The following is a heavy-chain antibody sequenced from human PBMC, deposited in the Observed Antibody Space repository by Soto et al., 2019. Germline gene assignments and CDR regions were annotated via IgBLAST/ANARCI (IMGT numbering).Heavy chain of an antibody. CDR3: AQMWFGELWHGMDV. CDR1: GGDFLSYT. Sequence: QLVQSGAEVKKPGSSVKVSCKASGGDFLSYTISWVRQAPGQGPEWMGTIIPILDVAKNAQKFQGRVAITEDKATSTVYMELRSLRSDDTAVYYCAQMWFGELWHGMDVWGQGTTSTVSS. D-gene: IGHD3-10*01. CDR2: IIPILDVA. V-gene: IGHV1-69*02. J-gene: IGHJ6*02.